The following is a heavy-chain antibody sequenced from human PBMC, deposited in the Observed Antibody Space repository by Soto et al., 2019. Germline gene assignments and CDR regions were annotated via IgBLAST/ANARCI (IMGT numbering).Heavy chain of an antibody. Sequence: WGSLRLSCAASGFTFSSYALHFFRHTPFKGLEWVAGISHDGSNKNYADSVKGRFTISRDISTSTLYLQMNSLRSEDTAVYYCAIPRPATLLLYAFDYWGQGTLVTVSS. CDR3: AIPRPATLLLYAFDY. J-gene: IGHJ4*02. CDR1: GFTFSSYA. D-gene: IGHD2-8*01. CDR2: ISHDGSNK. V-gene: IGHV3-30-3*01.